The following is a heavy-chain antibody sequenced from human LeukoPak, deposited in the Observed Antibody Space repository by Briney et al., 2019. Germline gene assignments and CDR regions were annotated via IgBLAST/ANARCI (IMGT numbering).Heavy chain of an antibody. CDR1: GGSISRYY. Sequence: SETLSLTCTVSGGSISRYYWRWIRQPAGKGLEWIGRIYTSGSTNFNPYFKSRVTMSVDTSKNHFSLKLSSVTAADTAVYYCARLDDYSNHMVFDNWGQGTLVTVSS. CDR3: ARLDDYSNHMVFDN. D-gene: IGHD4-11*01. V-gene: IGHV4-4*07. J-gene: IGHJ4*02. CDR2: IYTSGST.